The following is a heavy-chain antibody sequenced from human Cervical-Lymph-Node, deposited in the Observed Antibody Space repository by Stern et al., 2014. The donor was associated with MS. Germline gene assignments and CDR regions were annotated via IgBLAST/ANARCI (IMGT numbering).Heavy chain of an antibody. CDR1: GYTFTNYD. Sequence: QVQLVQSGAEVKKPGASVKVSCKASGYTFTNYDITLVRQAPGPGLEWMGWMICNSANTGYAQKFQGRVTMTRSISISTAYMELTSLTSEDTAVYYCARAPSYAAAGSDSWGQGTLVTVSS. CDR2: MICNSANT. V-gene: IGHV1-8*01. CDR3: ARAPSYAAAGSDS. J-gene: IGHJ4*02. D-gene: IGHD6-13*01.